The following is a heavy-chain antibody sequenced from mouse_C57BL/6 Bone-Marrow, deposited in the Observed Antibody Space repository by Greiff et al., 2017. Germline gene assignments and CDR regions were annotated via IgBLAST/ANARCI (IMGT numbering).Heavy chain of an antibody. CDR2: IYPRSGNT. CDR3: ARDYGGFAY. D-gene: IGHD2-4*01. V-gene: IGHV1-81*01. CDR1: GYTFTSYG. Sequence: QVQLQPSGAELARPGASVKLSCKASGYTFTSYGISWVKQRTGQGLEWIGEIYPRSGNTYYNEKFKGKATLTADKSSSTAYMELRSLTSEDTAVYFCARDYGGFAYWGQGTLVTVSA. J-gene: IGHJ3*01.